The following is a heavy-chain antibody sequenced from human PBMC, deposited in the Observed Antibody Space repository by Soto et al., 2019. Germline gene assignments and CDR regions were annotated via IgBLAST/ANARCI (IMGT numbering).Heavy chain of an antibody. J-gene: IGHJ6*02. V-gene: IGHV3-7*03. D-gene: IGHD3-3*01. CDR2: IKQDGSEK. CDR3: ARDTTIFGVVITYYYYYGMDV. CDR1: GFTFANYA. Sequence: GGSLRLSCGTSGFTFANYAMGWVRQAPGKGLEWVANIKQDGSEKYYVDSVKGRFTISRDNAKNSLYLQMNSLRAEDTAVYYCARDTTIFGVVITYYYYYGMDVWGQGTTVTVSS.